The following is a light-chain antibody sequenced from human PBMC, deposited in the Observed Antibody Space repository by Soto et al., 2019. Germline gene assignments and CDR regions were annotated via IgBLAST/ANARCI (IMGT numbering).Light chain of an antibody. V-gene: IGLV2-8*02. CDR2: EVS. CDR3: SSFAGNNNLV. J-gene: IGLJ2*01. Sequence: QSALTQPQKKKRSPGQSVTISCTGTSSDVGGYNYVSWYQQHPGKAPKLMISEVSKRPSGVPDRFSGSKSGNTASLTVSGLQAEDEADYYCSSFAGNNNLVFGGGTKVTVL. CDR1: SSDVGGYNY.